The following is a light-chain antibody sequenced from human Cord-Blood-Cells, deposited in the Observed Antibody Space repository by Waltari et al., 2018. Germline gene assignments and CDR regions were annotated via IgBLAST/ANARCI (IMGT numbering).Light chain of an antibody. J-gene: IGLJ2*01. V-gene: IGLV1-40*01. Sequence: QSVLPQPPSVSGAPGQRVTISCTGRSSNIGAGHHVPWYQQLPGTAPKLLIYGNSNRPSGVPDRFSGSKSGTSASLAITGLQAEDEADYYCQSYDSSLSGSRVFGGGTKLTVL. CDR2: GNS. CDR1: SSNIGAGHH. CDR3: QSYDSSLSGSRV.